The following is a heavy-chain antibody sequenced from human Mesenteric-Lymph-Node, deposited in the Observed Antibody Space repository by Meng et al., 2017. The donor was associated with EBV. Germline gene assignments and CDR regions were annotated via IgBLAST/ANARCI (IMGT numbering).Heavy chain of an antibody. J-gene: IGHJ4*02. Sequence: VQLLGSGGCFVQPGGPLRLSCAASGFTFSSYVMNWVRQAPGKGLEWVSAISTSGGSTYYADSVKGRFTISRDNSKNTLYLQMNSLRAEDTAVYYCAKDNSGWGRFDYWGQGTLVTVPQ. CDR3: AKDNSGWGRFDY. CDR1: GFTFSSYV. V-gene: IGHV3-23*01. D-gene: IGHD6-19*01. CDR2: ISTSGGST.